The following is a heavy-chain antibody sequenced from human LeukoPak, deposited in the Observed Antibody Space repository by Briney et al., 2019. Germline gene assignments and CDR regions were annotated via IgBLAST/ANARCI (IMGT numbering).Heavy chain of an antibody. Sequence: GGSLRLSCAASGFTFSSYSMNWVRQAPGKGLEWVSYISSSSSTIYYADSVKGRFTISRDNAKNSLYLQMNSLRAEDTAVYYCARADYYDSSGYLFDYWGQGTLVTVSS. V-gene: IGHV3-48*04. CDR2: ISSSSSTI. D-gene: IGHD3-22*01. J-gene: IGHJ4*02. CDR1: GFTFSSYS. CDR3: ARADYYDSSGYLFDY.